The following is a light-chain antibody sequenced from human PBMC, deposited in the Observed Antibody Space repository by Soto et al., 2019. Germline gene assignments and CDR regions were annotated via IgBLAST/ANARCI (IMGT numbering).Light chain of an antibody. V-gene: IGKV3-20*01. CDR2: GAS. J-gene: IGKJ1*01. Sequence: EIVLTQSPGTLSLSPGERATLSCRASQSVSSSYLAWYQQKPGQAPRLLIYGASSRATGIPDRFSGSVSGTDFTLTISRLEPEDFAVYYCQQYGSTRTFGQGTKVVIK. CDR3: QQYGSTRT. CDR1: QSVSSSY.